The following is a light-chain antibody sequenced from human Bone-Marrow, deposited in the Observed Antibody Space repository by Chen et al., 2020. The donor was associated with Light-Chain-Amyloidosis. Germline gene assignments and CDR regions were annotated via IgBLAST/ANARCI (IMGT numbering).Light chain of an antibody. CDR3: QQYGTSPLT. V-gene: IGKV3-20*01. CDR2: GSS. J-gene: IGKJ4*01. Sequence: EIVFTQSPGTLALSPGEGANLACSASQTISSTYLTWYQQKFGQAPRLLIYGSSSRATGIPAGFTGSGSGTDFTLTINRLEPEDFAMYYCQQYGTSPLTFGGGTKVEIK. CDR1: QTISSTY.